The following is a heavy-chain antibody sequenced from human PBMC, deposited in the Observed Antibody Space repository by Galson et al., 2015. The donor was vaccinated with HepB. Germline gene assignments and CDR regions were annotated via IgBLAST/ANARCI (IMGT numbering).Heavy chain of an antibody. J-gene: IGHJ6*02. D-gene: IGHD6-19*01. CDR2: IYYSGST. CDR3: ARLRLGDYYYGMDV. Sequence: TLSLTCTVSGGSISSYYWSWIRQPPGKGLEWIGYIYYSGSTNYNPSLKSRVTISADTSKNQFSLKLSSVTAADTAVYYCARLRLGDYYYGMDVWGQGTTVTVSS. CDR1: GGSISSYY. V-gene: IGHV4-59*08.